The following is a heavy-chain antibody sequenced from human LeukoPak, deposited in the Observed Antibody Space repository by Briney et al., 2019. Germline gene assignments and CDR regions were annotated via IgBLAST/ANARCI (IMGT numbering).Heavy chain of an antibody. Sequence: SETLSLTCTVSGDSIRSFSWSWIRQPPGKALEWIGYVHYDGSTNYNPSLRSRVGISVDTSRNHFSLRMTSLTAADTAVYYCARHGGVLRYFTWPAYFDYWGQGTLVPVSS. CDR2: VHYDGST. D-gene: IGHD3-9*01. J-gene: IGHJ4*02. CDR1: GDSIRSFS. CDR3: ARHGGVLRYFTWPAYFDY. V-gene: IGHV4-59*08.